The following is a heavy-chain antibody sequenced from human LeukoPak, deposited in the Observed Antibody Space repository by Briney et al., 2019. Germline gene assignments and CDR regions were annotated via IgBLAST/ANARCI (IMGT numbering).Heavy chain of an antibody. V-gene: IGHV1-69*01. CDR2: IIPILGTA. D-gene: IGHD4-17*01. CDR1: GGTFSSYA. J-gene: IGHJ6*02. Sequence: SVKVSCKASGGTFSSYAISWVRQAPGQGLEWMGGIIPILGTANYAQKFQGRVTITADESTSTTYMELSSLRSEDTAVYYCASSWRRGLMGMDVWGQGTTVTVSS. CDR3: ASSWRRGLMGMDV.